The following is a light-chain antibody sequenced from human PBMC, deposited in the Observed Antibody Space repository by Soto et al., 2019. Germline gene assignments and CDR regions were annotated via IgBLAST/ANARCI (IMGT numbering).Light chain of an antibody. V-gene: IGKV1-5*01. CDR1: QSVSNW. CDR2: GAS. Sequence: DIQMTQSPSTLSASVGDRVTITCRASQSVSNWLAWYQQKPGKAPRLLIHGASTLGGGVPSRFSGSGSGTEFTLTISSLQPDDFATYSCQHYNTYSCAFGQGTKLEIK. CDR3: QHYNTYSCA. J-gene: IGKJ2*02.